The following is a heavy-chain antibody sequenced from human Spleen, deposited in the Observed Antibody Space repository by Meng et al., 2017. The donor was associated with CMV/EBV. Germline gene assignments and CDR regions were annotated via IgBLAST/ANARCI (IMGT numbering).Heavy chain of an antibody. J-gene: IGHJ5*02. CDR3: ARGPFSPPGWFDP. CDR2: IVPSLGVA. V-gene: IGHV1-69*10. Sequence: SVKVSCKASGDTFSTYAISWVRQAPGQALEWVGGIVPSLGVANSAPQFQGRVTIAADKSTNTAFVELSGLTSDAAAVYYCARGPFSPPGWFDPWGQGTLVTVSS. CDR1: GDTFSTYA.